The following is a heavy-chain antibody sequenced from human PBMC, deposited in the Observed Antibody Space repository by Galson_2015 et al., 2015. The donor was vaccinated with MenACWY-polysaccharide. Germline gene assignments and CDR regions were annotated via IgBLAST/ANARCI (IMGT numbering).Heavy chain of an antibody. CDR2: IYSGGST. V-gene: IGHV3-53*01. Sequence: SLRLSCAASGFTVSSNYMSWVRQAPGKGLEWVSVIYSGGSTDYADSVKGRFSISRDNSKNTLYLQMNRLRAEDTAVYYCARKFTYGLDWGQGTLVTVSS. D-gene: IGHD3-10*01. CDR1: GFTVSSNY. J-gene: IGHJ4*02. CDR3: ARKFTYGLD.